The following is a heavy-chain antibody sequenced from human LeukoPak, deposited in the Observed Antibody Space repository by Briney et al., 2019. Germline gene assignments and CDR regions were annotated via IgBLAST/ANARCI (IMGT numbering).Heavy chain of an antibody. CDR1: GFTFSSSW. Sequence: PGGSLRLSCAASGFTFSSSWMSWVRQAPGKGLEWVAVISYDGSNKYYADSVKGRFTIPRDNSKNTLYLQMNSLRAEDTAVYYCASLGTHWINFDYWGQGTLVTVSS. J-gene: IGHJ4*02. CDR2: ISYDGSNK. V-gene: IGHV3-30-3*01. D-gene: IGHD7-27*01. CDR3: ASLGTHWINFDY.